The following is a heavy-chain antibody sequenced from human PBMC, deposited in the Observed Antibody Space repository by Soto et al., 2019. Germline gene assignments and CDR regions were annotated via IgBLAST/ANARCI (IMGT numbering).Heavy chain of an antibody. V-gene: IGHV3-23*01. CDR3: AKAYSNSWPNDWFDP. J-gene: IGHJ5*02. CDR1: GFTFSNDA. Sequence: EVQLLESGGGWLQPGGSLRLSCAASGFTFSNDAMNWVRQAPGKGLEWVSGITGSGAGSYYSDSVKGRFTISRDNSKNTLYLQMNSLRAEDTAVYYCAKAYSNSWPNDWFDPWGQGTLVTVSS. D-gene: IGHD6-13*01. CDR2: ITGSGAGS.